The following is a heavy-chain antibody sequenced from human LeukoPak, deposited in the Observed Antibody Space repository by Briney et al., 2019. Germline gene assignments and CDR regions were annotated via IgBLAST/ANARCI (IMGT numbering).Heavy chain of an antibody. CDR2: ISYDGSNK. D-gene: IGHD3-22*01. CDR3: AKDWDSSPYFDY. J-gene: IGHJ4*02. Sequence: GGSLRLSCAASGFTFSSYGMHRVRQAPGKGLEWVAVISYDGSNKYYADSVKGRFTISRDNSKNTLYLQMNSLRAEDTAVYYCAKDWDSSPYFDYWGQGTLVTVSS. V-gene: IGHV3-30*18. CDR1: GFTFSSYG.